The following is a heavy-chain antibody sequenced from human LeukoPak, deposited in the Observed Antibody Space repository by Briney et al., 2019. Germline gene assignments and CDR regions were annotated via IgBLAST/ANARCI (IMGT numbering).Heavy chain of an antibody. Sequence: SETLSLTCTVSGGSISSSSYYWGWIRQPPGRGLEWIGSIYYSGSTYYNPSLKSRVTISVDTSKNQFSLKLSSVTAADTAVYYCARVRQGYYDSRYLQHWGQGTLVTVSS. J-gene: IGHJ1*01. CDR2: IYYSGST. V-gene: IGHV4-39*07. D-gene: IGHD3-22*01. CDR3: ARVRQGYYDSRYLQH. CDR1: GGSISSSSYY.